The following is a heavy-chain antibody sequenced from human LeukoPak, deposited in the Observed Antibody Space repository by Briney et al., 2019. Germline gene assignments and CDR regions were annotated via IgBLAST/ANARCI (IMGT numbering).Heavy chain of an antibody. V-gene: IGHV3-30-3*01. CDR1: GFTFSGYA. D-gene: IGHD1-26*01. Sequence: GRSLRLSCAASGFTFSGYAMHWVRQAPGKGLEWVAVISYDGSNKYYADSVKGRFTISRDNSKNTLYLQMNSLRAEDTAVYYCARAWEVIYSGFDYWGQGTLVTVSS. J-gene: IGHJ4*02. CDR3: ARAWEVIYSGFDY. CDR2: ISYDGSNK.